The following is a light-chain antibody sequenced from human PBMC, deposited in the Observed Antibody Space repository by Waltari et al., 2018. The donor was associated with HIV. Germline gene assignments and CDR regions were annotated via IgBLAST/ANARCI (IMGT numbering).Light chain of an antibody. CDR1: HSVLYISNNKNS. CDR2: WAS. V-gene: IGKV4-1*01. J-gene: IGKJ1*01. CDR3: QQYYSNPWT. Sequence: DIVMPQSPVSLAVSLGDRATFHCTSSHSVLYISNNKNSLSWYQQKPGHPPTLHIYWASFRESGVADRFSGSGSGKDFTLTISSLQADDVAIYYCQQYYSNPWTFGQGTKVEIK.